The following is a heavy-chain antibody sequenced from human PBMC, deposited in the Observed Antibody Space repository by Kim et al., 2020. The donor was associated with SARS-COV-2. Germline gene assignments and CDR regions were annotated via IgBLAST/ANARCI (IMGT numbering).Heavy chain of an antibody. D-gene: IGHD3-3*01. CDR3: ATSITIFGGFDP. J-gene: IGHJ5*02. V-gene: IGHV1-24*01. CDR2: FDPEDGET. Sequence: ASVKVSCKVSGYTLTELSMHWVRQAPGKGLEWMGGFDPEDGETIYAQKFQGRVTMTEDTSTDTAYMELSSLRSEDTAVYYCATSITIFGGFDPWGQGTLVIVSS. CDR1: GYTLTELS.